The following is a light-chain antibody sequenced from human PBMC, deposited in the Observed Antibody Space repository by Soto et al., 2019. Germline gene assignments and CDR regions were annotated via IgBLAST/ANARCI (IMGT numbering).Light chain of an antibody. J-gene: IGKJ3*01. V-gene: IGKV3-20*01. CDR1: QSVSGRY. Sequence: EIVLTQSPGTLSLSPGERATLSCRASQSVSGRYLAWYQQKPGQAPRLLIYGASTRATGIPDRFSGSGSGTDFTLTISRLEPEDVAVYYCQQYGYTSGTTFGPGTKVDIK. CDR3: QQYGYTSGTT. CDR2: GAS.